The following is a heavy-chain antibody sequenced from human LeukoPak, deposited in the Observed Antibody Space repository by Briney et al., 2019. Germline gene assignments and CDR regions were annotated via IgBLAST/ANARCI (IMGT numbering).Heavy chain of an antibody. D-gene: IGHD1-26*01. CDR2: VSYDGSNK. Sequence: GGSLRLSCAASGFTFSSCGMHWVRQAPGKGLEWVAVVSYDGSNKYYADSVKGRFTISRDNSKNTLFLEMNSLRAEDTAVYYCARAGEGATVYWGQGTLVTVSS. V-gene: IGHV3-30*03. CDR1: GFTFSSCG. J-gene: IGHJ4*02. CDR3: ARAGEGATVY.